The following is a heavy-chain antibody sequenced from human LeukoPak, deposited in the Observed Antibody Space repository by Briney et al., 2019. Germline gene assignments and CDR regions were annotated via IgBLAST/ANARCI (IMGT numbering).Heavy chain of an antibody. J-gene: IGHJ4*02. D-gene: IGHD3-10*01. CDR2: INHSGST. CDR3: ARASLFGEPRQRYFDY. V-gene: IGHV4-34*01. Sequence: SETLSLTCAVYGGSFSGYYWSWIRQPPGKGLEWIGEINHSGSTNCNPSLKSRVTISVDTSKNQFSLKLSSVTAADTAVYYCARASLFGEPRQRYFDYWGQGTLVTVSS. CDR1: GGSFSGYY.